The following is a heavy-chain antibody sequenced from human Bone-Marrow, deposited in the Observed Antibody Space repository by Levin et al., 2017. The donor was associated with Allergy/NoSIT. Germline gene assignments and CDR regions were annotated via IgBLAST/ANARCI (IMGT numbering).Heavy chain of an antibody. CDR3: ARVRYGSEAFDI. CDR1: GFSFRDYF. D-gene: IGHD6-25*01. CDR2: ISSSGNAI. Sequence: PGGSLRLSCAASGFSFRDYFMSWIRQAPGKGLEWISYISSSGNAIYYADSVKGRFTISRDNAKNSVYLQMNSLRADDTAIYYCARVRYGSEAFDIWGQGTMVTVSS. V-gene: IGHV3-11*01. J-gene: IGHJ3*02.